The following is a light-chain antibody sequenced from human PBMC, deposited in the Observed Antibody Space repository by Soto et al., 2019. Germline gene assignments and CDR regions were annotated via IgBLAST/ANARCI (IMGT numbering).Light chain of an antibody. J-gene: IGKJ1*01. CDR2: GAS. CDR1: QSFNSIY. Sequence: EIVFMQSPGTLSLSPGERATLSCRASQSFNSIYLAWYQQKPGQAPRLLIYGASSRATGIPDRFSGSGSGTDFTLTISRLEPEDFAVYYCHQYDSWTFGQGTKVDIK. CDR3: HQYDSWT. V-gene: IGKV3-20*01.